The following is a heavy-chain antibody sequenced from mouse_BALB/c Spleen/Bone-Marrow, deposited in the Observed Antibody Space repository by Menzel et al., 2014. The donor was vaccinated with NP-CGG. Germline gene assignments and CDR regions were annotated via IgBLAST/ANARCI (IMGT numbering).Heavy chain of an antibody. CDR3: ARNGNFYAMDS. Sequence: VMLVESGPGLVAPSQSLSITCTISGFSLTRYGVHWVRQTPGKGLEWLVVIWSDGSTTYNSALKSRLSITNDNSQIQVFLKMNSLQTDDTAMYYCARNGNFYAMDSWGQGTSVTVSS. CDR1: GFSLTRYG. D-gene: IGHD2-1*01. V-gene: IGHV2-6-1*01. J-gene: IGHJ4*01. CDR2: IWSDGST.